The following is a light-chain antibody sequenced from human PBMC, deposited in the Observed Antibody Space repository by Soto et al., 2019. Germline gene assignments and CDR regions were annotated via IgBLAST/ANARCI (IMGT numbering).Light chain of an antibody. J-gene: IGKJ4*01. CDR2: DAI. CDR3: QQYDAWPLS. CDR1: QNIHNH. Sequence: EILMTQSPATLSVSPGERVTLSCRASQNIHNHMSWFLQKPGQAPRLLMYDAILRAAGIPARLSGSWSGTEFNLTINSLQAEDFALYYCQQYDAWPLSFGGGTKVEI. V-gene: IGKV3-15*01.